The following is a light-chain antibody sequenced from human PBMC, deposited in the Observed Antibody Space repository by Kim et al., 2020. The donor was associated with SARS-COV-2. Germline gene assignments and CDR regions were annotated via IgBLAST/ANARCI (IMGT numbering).Light chain of an antibody. CDR2: GKN. CDR3: NSRDSSGNQHV. J-gene: IGLJ1*01. Sequence: SSELTQDPAVSVALGQTVRITCQGDSLRTYFASWYQQKPGQAPLLVIYGKNDRPSGIPDRFSGSRSGITASLTITGAQAEDEGDYYCNSRDSSGNQHVFG. V-gene: IGLV3-19*01. CDR1: SLRTYF.